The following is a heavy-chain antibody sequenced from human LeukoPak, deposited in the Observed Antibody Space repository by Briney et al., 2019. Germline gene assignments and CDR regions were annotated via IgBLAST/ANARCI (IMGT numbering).Heavy chain of an antibody. CDR3: ARNMLVSLYASFDP. J-gene: IGHJ5*02. CDR2: ISSSSSAI. V-gene: IGHV3-48*04. D-gene: IGHD2-8*01. CDR1: GFTFSSYS. Sequence: GGSLRLSCAASGFTFSSYSMNWVRQAPGKGLEWVSYISSSSSAIYYADSVKGRFTISRDNAKNSLYLQMNSLRAEDTAVYYCARNMLVSLYASFDPWGQGTLVTVSS.